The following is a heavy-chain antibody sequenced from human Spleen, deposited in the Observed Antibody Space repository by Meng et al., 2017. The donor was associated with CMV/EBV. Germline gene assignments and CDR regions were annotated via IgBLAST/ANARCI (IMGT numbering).Heavy chain of an antibody. D-gene: IGHD2-21*02. CDR2: ISPNSGGT. Sequence: ASVKVSCKASGYTFTGYYIHWVRQAPGQGPEWMGWISPNSGGTNYVQKFQGRVTMTRDTSIDTAYMELNRLRSEDTAVYYCARVVVTRNYYYYYYGMDVWGQGTTVTVSS. J-gene: IGHJ6*02. CDR3: ARVVVTRNYYYYYYGMDV. CDR1: GYTFTGYY. V-gene: IGHV1-2*02.